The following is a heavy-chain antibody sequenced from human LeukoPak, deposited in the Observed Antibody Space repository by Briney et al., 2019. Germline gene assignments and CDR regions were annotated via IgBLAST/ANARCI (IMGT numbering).Heavy chain of an antibody. CDR3: ARPSQLVLGDSIGLFDH. CDR1: GYSFTNFW. D-gene: IGHD1-26*01. V-gene: IGHV5-51*01. CDR2: IYPGDSDT. Sequence: GESLQISCQGSGYSFTNFWIGWVRQLPGKGPEWMGIIYPGDSDTRYSPSFQGQVTISADKSISTAYLQWSSLKTSDTAMYYCARPSQLVLGDSIGLFDHWGQGTLVTVSS. J-gene: IGHJ4*02.